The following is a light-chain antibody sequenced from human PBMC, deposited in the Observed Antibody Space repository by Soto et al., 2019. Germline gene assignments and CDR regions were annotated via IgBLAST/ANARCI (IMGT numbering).Light chain of an antibody. J-gene: IGLJ3*02. CDR1: SSDVGGYNY. CDR2: EVS. Sequence: QPVLTQPASVSGSPGQSITISCTGTSSDVGGYNYVSWYQHHPGKAPKLMIYEVSNRPSGVSNRFSGSKSGNTASLTISGLQAEDEADYYCSSYTGSSTPVFGGGTQLTVL. V-gene: IGLV2-14*01. CDR3: SSYTGSSTPV.